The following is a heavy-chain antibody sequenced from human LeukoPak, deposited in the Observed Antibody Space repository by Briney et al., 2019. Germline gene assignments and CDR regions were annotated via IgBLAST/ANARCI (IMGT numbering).Heavy chain of an antibody. Sequence: GGSLRLSCAASGFTFSSYAMHWVRQAPGKGLEWVAVISYDGSNKYYADSVKGRFTISRDNSKNTLYLQMNSLRAEDTAVYYCARDALDHISGWYLSYYYYYGMDVWGQGTTVTVSS. CDR2: ISYDGSNK. CDR3: ARDALDHISGWYLSYYYYYGMDV. J-gene: IGHJ6*02. D-gene: IGHD6-19*01. V-gene: IGHV3-30*04. CDR1: GFTFSSYA.